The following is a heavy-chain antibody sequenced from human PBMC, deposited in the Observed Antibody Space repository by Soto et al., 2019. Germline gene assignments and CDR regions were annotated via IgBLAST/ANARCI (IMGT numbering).Heavy chain of an antibody. CDR2: ISHDEGTK. J-gene: IGHJ4*02. Sequence: GGSLRLSCAASEFTFNTYPMHWVRQAPGKGLEWVAVISHDEGTKYYGDPMKGRFTISRDNSKNTLYLQMNSLRGDDTAVYYCARGASDFWGAYPEIHFFDSWGQGTLVTVSS. V-gene: IGHV3-30-3*01. CDR1: EFTFNTYP. CDR3: ARGASDFWGAYPEIHFFDS. D-gene: IGHD3-3*01.